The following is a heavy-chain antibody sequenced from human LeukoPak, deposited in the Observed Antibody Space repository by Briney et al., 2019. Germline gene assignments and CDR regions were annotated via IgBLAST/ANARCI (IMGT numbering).Heavy chain of an antibody. D-gene: IGHD5-24*01. CDR1: GYTFTGYY. CDR2: INPNSGGT. Sequence: ASVKVSCKASGYTFTGYYMHWVRQAPGEGVEWMGRINPNSGGTNYAQKFQGRVTITRHTSISTAYMELSRLRSDDTAVYYCASLRDTDGYWGQGTLVTVSS. J-gene: IGHJ4*02. V-gene: IGHV1-2*06. CDR3: ASLRDTDGY.